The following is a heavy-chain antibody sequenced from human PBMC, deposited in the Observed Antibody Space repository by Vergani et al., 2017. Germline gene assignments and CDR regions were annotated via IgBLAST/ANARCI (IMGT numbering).Heavy chain of an antibody. V-gene: IGHV4-39*01. D-gene: IGHD6-19*01. CDR3: ARHSTVEWLVKLGWIDP. J-gene: IGHJ5*02. Sequence: QLQLQESGPGLVKPSATLSLTCSVSGASIRSSNYYWGWIRQPPGNGLEWIASIYYSGSTYYNPSLKSRVTISVDTSKNQFSLKLSSVTAADKAVYFCARHSTVEWLVKLGWIDPWGQGILVTVSS. CDR2: IYYSGST. CDR1: GASIRSSNYY.